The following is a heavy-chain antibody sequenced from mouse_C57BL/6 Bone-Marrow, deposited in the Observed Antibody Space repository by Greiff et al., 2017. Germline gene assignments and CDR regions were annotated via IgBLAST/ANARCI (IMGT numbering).Heavy chain of an antibody. Sequence: ESGPGLVKPSQSLSLTCSVTGYSITSGYYWNWIRQFPGNKLEWMGYISYDGSNNYNPSLKNRISITRDTSKNQFFLKLNSVTTEDTATYYCARESDYYGSRYYFDYWGQGTTLTGSS. CDR3: ARESDYYGSRYYFDY. V-gene: IGHV3-6*01. CDR2: ISYDGSN. J-gene: IGHJ2*01. CDR1: GYSITSGYY. D-gene: IGHD1-1*01.